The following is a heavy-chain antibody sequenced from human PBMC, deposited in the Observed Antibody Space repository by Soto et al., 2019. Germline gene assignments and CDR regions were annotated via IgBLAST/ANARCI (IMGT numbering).Heavy chain of an antibody. CDR3: AKVAITGTTSQDYYGMDV. CDR2: INPSGGST. J-gene: IGHJ6*02. CDR1: GYTLTELS. Sequence: ASVKVSCKVSGYTLTELSMHWVRQAPGQGLEWMGIINPSGGSTSYAQKFQGRVTMTRDTSTSTVYMELSSLRSEDTAVYYCAKVAITGTTSQDYYGMDVWGQGTTVTVSS. D-gene: IGHD1-20*01. V-gene: IGHV1-46*01.